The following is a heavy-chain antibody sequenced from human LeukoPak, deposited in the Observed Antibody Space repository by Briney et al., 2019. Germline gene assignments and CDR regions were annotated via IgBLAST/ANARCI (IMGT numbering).Heavy chain of an antibody. CDR1: GLTFSTSG. V-gene: IGHV3-21*06. Sequence: GGSLRFSCTTSGLTFSTSGFNWVRQAPGKGLEWVASIGPTGFDRYHADSIKGRFTISRDNANNFLYLQMDSLRAEDTPVYYCATKTNGRHYDHWGQGTLLTVSS. CDR3: ATKTNGRHYDH. CDR2: IGPTGFDR. D-gene: IGHD1-14*01. J-gene: IGHJ4*02.